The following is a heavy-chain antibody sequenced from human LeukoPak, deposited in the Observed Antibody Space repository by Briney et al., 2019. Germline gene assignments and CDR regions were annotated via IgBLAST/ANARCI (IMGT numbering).Heavy chain of an antibody. CDR1: GFTFSSYA. Sequence: PGGSLRLSCAASGFTFSSYAMSRVRQAPGKGPEWVSAISGSGGSTYYADSVKGRFTISRDNSKNTLYLQMNSLRAADTAVYYCAKDGFDYGDRRPFDYWGQGTLVTVSS. J-gene: IGHJ4*02. CDR2: ISGSGGST. D-gene: IGHD4-17*01. CDR3: AKDGFDYGDRRPFDY. V-gene: IGHV3-23*01.